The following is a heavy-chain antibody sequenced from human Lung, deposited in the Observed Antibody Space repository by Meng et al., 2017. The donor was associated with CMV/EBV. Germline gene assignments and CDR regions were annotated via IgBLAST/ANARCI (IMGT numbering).Heavy chain of an antibody. CDR1: GGTSISYA. V-gene: IGHV1-69*05. Sequence: SXXVSXNASGGTSISYATSWVRQDPGQRLEWRGGIIPIFGTANYAQKFEGRVTITTDESTSTAYMELSSLRSEDTDVYYWARGGYQLLVYYYYYGMDVWXQGTTVTVSS. D-gene: IGHD2-2*01. CDR3: ARGGYQLLVYYYYYGMDV. J-gene: IGHJ6*02. CDR2: IIPIFGTA.